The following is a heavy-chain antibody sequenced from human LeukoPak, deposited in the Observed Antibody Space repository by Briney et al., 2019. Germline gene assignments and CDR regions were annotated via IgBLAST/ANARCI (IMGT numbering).Heavy chain of an antibody. D-gene: IGHD6-13*01. CDR1: GFTFSSYW. CDR3: ASDLYSSRTNDAFVI. J-gene: IGHJ3*02. CDR2: IKQDEGEI. V-gene: IGHV3-7*01. Sequence: GGSLRLSCVASGFTFSSYWMRWVRQAPGEGPEWVANIKQDEGEIYYVDSVKGRFTISRDNAKNSLYLQMNSLRAEDTAVYYCASDLYSSRTNDAFVIWGQGTMVTVSS.